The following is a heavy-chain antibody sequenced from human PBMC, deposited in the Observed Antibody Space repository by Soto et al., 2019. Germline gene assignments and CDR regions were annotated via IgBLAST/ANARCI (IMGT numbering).Heavy chain of an antibody. CDR2: ISYLGST. Sequence: SETLSLTCSVSGGSMSEYFWSWIRQSPGKGLEWIGYISYLGSTDYNPSHKSRVTISVDTSKRQFSLRLTSVTAADTAVYYCARDGYDGSGSPYPAYWGPGTQVTVSS. CDR1: GGSMSEYF. D-gene: IGHD3-10*01. J-gene: IGHJ4*02. V-gene: IGHV4-59*01. CDR3: ARDGYDGSGSPYPAY.